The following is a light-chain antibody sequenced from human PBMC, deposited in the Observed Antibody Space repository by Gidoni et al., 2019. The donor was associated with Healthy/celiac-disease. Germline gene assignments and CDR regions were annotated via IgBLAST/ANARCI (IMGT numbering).Light chain of an antibody. Sequence: EIVLTQYPATLSLSPGERATLSCRASQRVSSYLAWYQQKPGQAPRLLIYVASNRATGIPARFSGSGSGTDFTLTISSLEPEDFAVYYCQQRSNWAEFTFGPGTKVEIK. J-gene: IGKJ3*01. CDR1: QRVSSY. CDR2: VAS. V-gene: IGKV3-11*01. CDR3: QQRSNWAEFT.